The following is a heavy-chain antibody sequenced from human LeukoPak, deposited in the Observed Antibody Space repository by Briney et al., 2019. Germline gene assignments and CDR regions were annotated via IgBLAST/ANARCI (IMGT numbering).Heavy chain of an antibody. Sequence: SVKVSCKASGGTFSSYAISWVRQAPGQGLEWMGRIIPIFGTANYAQKFQGRVTITTDESTSTAYMELSSLRSEDTAVYYCARVPGDSSGWYLPDYWGQGTLDTVSS. CDR3: ARVPGDSSGWYLPDY. J-gene: IGHJ4*02. CDR1: GGTFSSYA. CDR2: IIPIFGTA. V-gene: IGHV1-69*05. D-gene: IGHD6-19*01.